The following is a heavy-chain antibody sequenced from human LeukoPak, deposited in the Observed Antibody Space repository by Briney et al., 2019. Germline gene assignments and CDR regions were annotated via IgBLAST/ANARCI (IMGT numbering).Heavy chain of an antibody. CDR2: MNPNSGNT. Sequence: GSSVKVSCKASGGTFSSYAISWVRQATGQGLEWMGWMNPNSGNTGYAQKFQGRVTMTRNTSISTAYMELSSLRSEDTAVYYCARGGSSTCDYWGQGTLVTVSS. V-gene: IGHV1-8*02. CDR3: ARGGSSTCDY. J-gene: IGHJ4*02. CDR1: GGTFSSYA. D-gene: IGHD6-13*01.